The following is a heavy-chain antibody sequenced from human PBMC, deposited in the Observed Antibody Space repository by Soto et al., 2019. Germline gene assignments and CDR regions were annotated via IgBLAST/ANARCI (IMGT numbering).Heavy chain of an antibody. CDR3: AGRYCTNGVCYTNYYYYIDV. J-gene: IGHJ6*03. CDR1: GFTHTNYA. V-gene: IGHV3-23*01. Sequence: PGGSLRLSCVASGFTHTNYAMSWVRQAPGRGLEWVSAISGSGATTYYADSVKGRFTISRDNSKNTLYLEMNSLRAEDTAVYYWAGRYCTNGVCYTNYYYYIDVWGKGTTVTVSS. D-gene: IGHD2-8*01. CDR2: ISGSGATT.